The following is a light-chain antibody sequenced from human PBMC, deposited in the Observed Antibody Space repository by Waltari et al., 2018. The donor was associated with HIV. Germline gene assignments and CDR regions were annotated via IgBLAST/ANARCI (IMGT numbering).Light chain of an antibody. Sequence: DIQLTQSPSTLSTSVGDRVIITCRASQTVNKWLAWYQQKLGRAPRVIIYQSSTLENGVPSRFSGSGSGVDFTLTISSLQPEDLGTYYCQQYNSLPWTFGQGTRVEV. J-gene: IGKJ1*01. CDR3: QQYNSLPWT. CDR2: QSS. CDR1: QTVNKW. V-gene: IGKV1-5*03.